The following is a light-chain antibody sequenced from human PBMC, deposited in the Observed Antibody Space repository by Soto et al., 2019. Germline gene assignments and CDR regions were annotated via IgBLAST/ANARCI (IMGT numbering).Light chain of an antibody. CDR2: GVS. J-gene: IGKJ1*01. Sequence: EIVLTQSPGTLSLSPGERATLSCRASQSVTSNYLAWYQQTPGQAPRLLIYGVSNRATGIPDRFSGSGSGKDFITIISRQEHEDFVVYYCQQYAKSWTFGQGTKVEIK. V-gene: IGKV3-20*01. CDR3: QQYAKSWT. CDR1: QSVTSNY.